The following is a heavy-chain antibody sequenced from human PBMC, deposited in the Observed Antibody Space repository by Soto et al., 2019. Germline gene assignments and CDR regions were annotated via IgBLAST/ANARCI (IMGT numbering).Heavy chain of an antibody. Sequence: QVQLVQSGAEVKKPGSSVKVSCKASGGTFSSYAISWVRQAPRQGLEWMGGIIPIFGTANYAQKFQGRVTITADESTSTAYMELSSLRSEDTAVYYCARAGGYYDSSGYGFDYWGQGTLVTVSS. CDR3: ARAGGYYDSSGYGFDY. D-gene: IGHD3-22*01. CDR2: IIPIFGTA. CDR1: GGTFSSYA. V-gene: IGHV1-69*01. J-gene: IGHJ4*02.